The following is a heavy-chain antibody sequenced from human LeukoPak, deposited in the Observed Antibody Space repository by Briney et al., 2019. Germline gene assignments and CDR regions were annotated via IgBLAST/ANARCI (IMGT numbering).Heavy chain of an antibody. CDR2: IYYSGST. V-gene: IGHV4-59*12. D-gene: IGHD6-13*01. Sequence: SETLSLTCTVSGGSISSYYWSWIRQPPGKGLEWIGYIYYSGSTNYNPSLKSRVTISVDTSKNQFSLKLSSVTATDTAVYYCARDNVAALGAYYYYYMDVWGKGTTVTVSS. CDR3: ARDNVAALGAYYYYYMDV. J-gene: IGHJ6*03. CDR1: GGSISSYY.